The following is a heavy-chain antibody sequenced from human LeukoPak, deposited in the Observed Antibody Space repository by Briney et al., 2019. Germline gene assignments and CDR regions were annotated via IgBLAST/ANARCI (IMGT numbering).Heavy chain of an antibody. CDR1: GYTFTGYY. V-gene: IGHV1-2*02. CDR2: INPNSGGT. D-gene: IGHD2-2*01. J-gene: IGHJ6*02. Sequence: ASVKVSCKASGYTFTGYYMHWVRQAPGQGLEWMGWINPNSGGTNYAQKFQGRGTMTRDTSISTAYMELSRLRSDDTAVYYCARDRCSSTSCYARSDYYYGMDVWGQGTTVTVSS. CDR3: ARDRCSSTSCYARSDYYYGMDV.